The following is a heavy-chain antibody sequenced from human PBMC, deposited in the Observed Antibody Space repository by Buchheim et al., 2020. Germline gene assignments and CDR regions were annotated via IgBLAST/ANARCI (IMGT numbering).Heavy chain of an antibody. Sequence: QVQLQESGPGLVKPSGTLSLTCAVSGGSISSSNWWSWVRQPPGKGLEWIGSIYYSGSTYYNPSLKSRVTISIDTSKNEFSLKLSSVTAADTAVYYCARDTVYSGSAGAIFYYYGMDVWGQGTT. CDR3: ARDTVYSGSAGAIFYYYGMDV. CDR2: IYYSGST. CDR1: GGSISSSNW. V-gene: IGHV4-4*02. J-gene: IGHJ6*02. D-gene: IGHD6-6*01.